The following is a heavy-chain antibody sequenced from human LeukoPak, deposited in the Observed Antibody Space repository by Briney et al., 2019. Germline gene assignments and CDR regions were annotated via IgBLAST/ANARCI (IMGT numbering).Heavy chain of an antibody. J-gene: IGHJ4*02. V-gene: IGHV1-2*02. D-gene: IGHD7-27*01. CDR3: SRGKISGDDFDY. CDR1: GYTFTSYD. Sequence: ASVKVSCKASGYTFTSYDINWVRQAPGQGPEWMGWINSQSGTTNYLQKFQGRVTMTTDTSISTAYMELTRLRSDDTAIYYCSRGKISGDDFDYWGQGTLVTVSS. CDR2: INSQSGTT.